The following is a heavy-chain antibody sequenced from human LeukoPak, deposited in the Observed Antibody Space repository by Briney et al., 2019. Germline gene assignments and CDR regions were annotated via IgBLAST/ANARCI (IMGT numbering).Heavy chain of an antibody. CDR2: ISSSGSTI. J-gene: IGHJ5*02. V-gene: IGHV3-48*03. CDR3: ARALIYYDSSGYSNWFDP. CDR1: GFTFSSYE. Sequence: GGSLRLSCAASGFTFSSYEMNWVRQAPGKGLEWVSYISSSGSTIYYADSVKGRFTISRDNAKNSLYLQMNSLRAEDTAVYYCARALIYYDSSGYSNWFDPWGQGTLVTVSS. D-gene: IGHD3-22*01.